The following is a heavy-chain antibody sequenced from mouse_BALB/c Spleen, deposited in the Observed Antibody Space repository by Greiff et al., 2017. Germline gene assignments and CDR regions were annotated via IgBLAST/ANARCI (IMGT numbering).Heavy chain of an antibody. CDR3: ARIYYGSSYTFDY. V-gene: IGHV8-8*01. J-gene: IGHJ2*01. CDR2: IWWDDDK. D-gene: IGHD1-1*01. Sequence: QVTLKVCGPGILQPSQTLSLTCSFSGFSLSTSGMGVGWIRQPSGKGLEWLAHIWWDDDKRYNPALKSRLTIAKDTSSNQVFLKIASVDTADTATYYCARIYYGSSYTFDYWGQGTTLTVSA. CDR1: GFSLSTSGMG.